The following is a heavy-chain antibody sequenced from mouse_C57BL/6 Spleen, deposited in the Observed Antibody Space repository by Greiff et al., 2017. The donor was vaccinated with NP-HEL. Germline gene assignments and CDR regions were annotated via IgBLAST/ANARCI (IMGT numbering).Heavy chain of an antibody. CDR3: ARESYPYYAMDY. D-gene: IGHD1-1*01. Sequence: EVKLMESGGGLVKPGGSLKLSCAASGFTFSSYAMSWVRQTPEKRLEWVATISDGGSYTYYPDNVKGRFTISRDNAKNNLYLQMSHLKSEDTAMYYCARESYPYYAMDYWGQGTSVTVSS. CDR1: GFTFSSYA. CDR2: ISDGGSYT. J-gene: IGHJ4*01. V-gene: IGHV5-4*01.